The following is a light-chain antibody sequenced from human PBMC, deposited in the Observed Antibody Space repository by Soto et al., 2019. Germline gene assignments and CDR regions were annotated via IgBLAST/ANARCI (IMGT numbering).Light chain of an antibody. CDR2: GAS. CDR1: QSVSSSY. Sequence: EIVLTQSPGTLSLSPGERATLSCRASQSVSSSYLAWYQQKPGQAPRLLIYGASSRATGIPDRFSGSGSGTEFTLTISTLQPDDSGIYYCQQLNGYQLAFGGGTNVEIK. J-gene: IGKJ4*01. V-gene: IGKV3-20*01. CDR3: QQLNGYQLA.